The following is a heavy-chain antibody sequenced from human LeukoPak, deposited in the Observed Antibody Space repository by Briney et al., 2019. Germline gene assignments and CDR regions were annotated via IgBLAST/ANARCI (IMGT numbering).Heavy chain of an antibody. CDR1: GFIFSSYN. J-gene: IGHJ4*02. CDR3: ARRAGAYSHPYDY. V-gene: IGHV3-21*01. Sequence: PGGSLRLSCAASGFIFSSYNMNWVRQAPGKGLEWVSSITSGSSYRFYADSVKGRFTISRDNAKNSLYLQMNSLRAEDTAVYYCARRAGAYSHPYDYWGQGTLVTVSS. D-gene: IGHD4/OR15-4a*01. CDR2: ITSGSSYR.